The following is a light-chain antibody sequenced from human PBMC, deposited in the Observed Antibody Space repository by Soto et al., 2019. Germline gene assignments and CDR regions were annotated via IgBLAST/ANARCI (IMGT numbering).Light chain of an antibody. CDR3: QQYNNWPQT. CDR2: GAS. Sequence: IVLTHSPAALSLSTRERATLSCRASQSVSSNLAWYQQKPGQAPRLLIYGASTRATGIPARFSGSGSGTEFTLTISSLQSEDFAVYYCQQYNNWPQTFGQGTNVDIK. V-gene: IGKV3-15*01. CDR1: QSVSSN. J-gene: IGKJ1*01.